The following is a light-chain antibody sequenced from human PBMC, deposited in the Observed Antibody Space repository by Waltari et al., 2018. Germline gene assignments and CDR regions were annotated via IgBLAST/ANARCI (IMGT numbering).Light chain of an antibody. J-gene: IGKJ4*01. V-gene: IGKV1-39*01. Sequence: IQMTQSPSSLSASVGDRVTITCRASQSVWTYVNWYQHRPGQAPKVLIYAASTLQGGVPSRFSGSGSGTVFTLTINSLQPEDLSIYYCQQTYSAPLSFGGGT. CDR1: QSVWTY. CDR2: AAS. CDR3: QQTYSAPLS.